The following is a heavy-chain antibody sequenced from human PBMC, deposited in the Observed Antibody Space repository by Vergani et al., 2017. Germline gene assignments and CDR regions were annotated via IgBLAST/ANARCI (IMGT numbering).Heavy chain of an antibody. CDR3: AKQVLRFSEWPMDV. CDR2: IIPILGIA. V-gene: IGHV1-69*04. CDR1: GGTFSSYA. D-gene: IGHD3-3*01. Sequence: QVQLVQSGAEVKKPGSSVKVSCKASGGTFSSYAISWVRQAPGQGLEWMGRIIPILGIANYAQKFQGRVTITADKSTSTAYMELSSLRSEDTAVYYCAKQVLRFSEWPMDVWGKGTTVTVSS. J-gene: IGHJ6*04.